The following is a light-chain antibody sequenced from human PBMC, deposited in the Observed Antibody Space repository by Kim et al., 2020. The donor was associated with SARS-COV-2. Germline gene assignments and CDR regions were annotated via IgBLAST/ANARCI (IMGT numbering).Light chain of an antibody. Sequence: VSPGERDTLSCRASQSVSSKLAWYHQRPGQAPRLLIYGASTRAAGFPARFSGGGSGTEFTLTISSLQSEDFAVYYCQQYNDWPLTFGGGTKVDIK. V-gene: IGKV3-15*01. J-gene: IGKJ4*01. CDR3: QQYNDWPLT. CDR1: QSVSSK. CDR2: GAS.